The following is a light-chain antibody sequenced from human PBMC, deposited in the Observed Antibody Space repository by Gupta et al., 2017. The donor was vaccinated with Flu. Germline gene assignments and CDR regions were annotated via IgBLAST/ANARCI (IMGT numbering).Light chain of an antibody. CDR3: QSYDSSLSGSDV. CDR2: GNS. CDR1: SSNIGAGYD. V-gene: IGLV1-40*01. Sequence: QSVLTQPPSVSGAARQTGTISRTGRSSNIGAGYDVHWYQQLPGTAPKLLIYGNSNRPSGVPDRFSGSKSGTSASLAITGLQAEDEADYYCQSYDSSLSGSDVFGTGTKVTVL. J-gene: IGLJ1*01.